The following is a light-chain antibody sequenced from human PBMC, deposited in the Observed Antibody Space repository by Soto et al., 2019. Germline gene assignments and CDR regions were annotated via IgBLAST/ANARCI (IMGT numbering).Light chain of an antibody. CDR2: DVS. CDR1: SSDVGGYNS. J-gene: IGLJ2*01. Sequence: QSALTQPASVSGSPGQSITISCTGTSSDVGGYNSVSWYQQHPGKAPKLMIYDVSNRPSGVSNRFSGSKSGNTASLTISGLQAEDEADYYCSSYSSISTVVFGGGTKLTVL. CDR3: SSYSSISTVV. V-gene: IGLV2-14*01.